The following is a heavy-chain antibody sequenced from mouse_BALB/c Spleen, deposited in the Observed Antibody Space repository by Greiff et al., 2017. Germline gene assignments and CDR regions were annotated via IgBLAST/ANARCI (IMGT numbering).Heavy chain of an antibody. Sequence: QVQLQQSGPELVKPGASVKMSCKASGYTFTSYYMYWVKQRPGQGLEWIGGINPSNGGTNFNEKFKSKATLTVDKSSSTAYMQLSSLTSEDSAVYYCTRDYGSRGDYWGQGTTLTVSS. J-gene: IGHJ2*01. CDR2: INPSNGGT. D-gene: IGHD1-1*01. CDR3: TRDYGSRGDY. CDR1: GYTFTSYY. V-gene: IGHV1S81*02.